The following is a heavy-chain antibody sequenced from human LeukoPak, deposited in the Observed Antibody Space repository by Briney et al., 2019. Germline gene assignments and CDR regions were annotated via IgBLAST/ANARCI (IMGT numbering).Heavy chain of an antibody. CDR3: VRAYRSDASGFYY. D-gene: IGHD2-15*01. V-gene: IGHV3-74*03. J-gene: IGHJ4*02. CDR2: IKTDGSST. CDR1: GFSFSSYW. Sequence: GRSLRLSCAASGFSFSSYWMHWVRQAPGKELVWVSRIKTDGSSTTYADSVKGRFTISRDNAKNTLYLQMSGLRAEDTAVYYCVRAYRSDASGFYYWGQGTLVTVSP.